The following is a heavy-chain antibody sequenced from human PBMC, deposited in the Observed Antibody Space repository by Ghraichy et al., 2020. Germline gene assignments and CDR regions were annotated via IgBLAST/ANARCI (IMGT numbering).Heavy chain of an antibody. CDR3: ARDRGGPRVGLLWFGERPHFDY. CDR1: GFTFSDYY. Sequence: GGSLRLSCAASGFTFSDYYMSWIRQAPGKGLEWVSYISSSSSYTNYADSVKGRFTISRDNAKNSLYLQMNSLRAEDTAVYYCARDRGGPRVGLLWFGERPHFDYWGQGTLVTVSS. CDR2: ISSSSSYT. V-gene: IGHV3-11*06. J-gene: IGHJ4*02. D-gene: IGHD3-10*01.